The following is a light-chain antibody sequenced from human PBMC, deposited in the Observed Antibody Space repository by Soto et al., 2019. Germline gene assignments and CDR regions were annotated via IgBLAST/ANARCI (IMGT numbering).Light chain of an antibody. CDR1: SSDVGGYNY. CDR2: DVS. CDR3: SSHTSRRTSLYV. V-gene: IGLV2-14*01. J-gene: IGLJ1*01. Sequence: QSVLTQPASVSGSPGQSITISCTGTSSDVGGYNYVSWYQQHPGKAPKLMIYDVSNRPSGVSNRFSGSKSGNTASLTISGLQAEDEADYYCSSHTSRRTSLYVFGTGPKATVL.